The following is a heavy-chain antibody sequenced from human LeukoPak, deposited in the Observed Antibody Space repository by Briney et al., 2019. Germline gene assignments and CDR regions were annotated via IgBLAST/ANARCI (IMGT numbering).Heavy chain of an antibody. J-gene: IGHJ6*03. CDR2: INNSGST. V-gene: IGHV4-34*01. CDR3: ASFKPGGYPRSYYYYYYMDV. CDR1: GGSFSGYY. D-gene: IGHD2-8*02. Sequence: SETLSLTCAVYGGSFSGYYWSWFRQPPGKGLEWIGEINNSGSTNYNPSLKSRVTISVDTSKNQFSLKLSSVTAADTAVYYCASFKPGGYPRSYYYYYYMDVWGKGTTVTVSS.